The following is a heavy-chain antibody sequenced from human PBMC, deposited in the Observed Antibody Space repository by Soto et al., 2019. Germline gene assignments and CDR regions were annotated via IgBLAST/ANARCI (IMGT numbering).Heavy chain of an antibody. J-gene: IGHJ4*02. D-gene: IGHD5-18*01. CDR1: GYTFTDYA. Sequence: GASVKVSCKASGYTFTDYALHWVRQAPGQRLEWMGWMNAGVGNTLYSQKFQGRITITRDTSASTAYMELNSLKSEDTVIYYCARDTGYTFGSLNYWGPGTLVTVSS. CDR3: ARDTGYTFGSLNY. V-gene: IGHV1-3*01. CDR2: MNAGVGNT.